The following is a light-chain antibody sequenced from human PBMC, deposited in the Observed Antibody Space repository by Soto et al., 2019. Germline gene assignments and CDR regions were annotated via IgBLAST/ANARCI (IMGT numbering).Light chain of an antibody. CDR1: ASVRSGY. Sequence: RACASVRSGYVAREQQTPGHPTRLLMYGAGNRASGRPDRFRGSGSGTDFTLTSSRLEPEDFAVYYCQQYGSSGTCGQGNTGDIK. J-gene: IGKJ1*01. CDR3: QQYGSSGT. CDR2: GAG. V-gene: IGKV3-20*01.